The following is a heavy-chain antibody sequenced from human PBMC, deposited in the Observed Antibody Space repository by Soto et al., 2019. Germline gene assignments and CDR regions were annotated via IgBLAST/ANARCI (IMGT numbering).Heavy chain of an antibody. CDR3: ARSGTLDY. V-gene: IGHV1-69*02. D-gene: IGHD1-1*01. CDR2: IISVVDVT. Sequence: QGQLVQSGAEVKKPGSSVRVSCKASGGSFDAYAINWVRQAPGQGLEWMGRIISVVDVTNYGRRFQGILTITADKSTTTAYMELNSLTSEDTAIYYCARSGTLDYWGQGTLVTVSS. J-gene: IGHJ4*02. CDR1: GGSFDAYA.